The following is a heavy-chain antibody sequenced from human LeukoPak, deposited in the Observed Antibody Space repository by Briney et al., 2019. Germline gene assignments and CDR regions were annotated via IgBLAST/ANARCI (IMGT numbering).Heavy chain of an antibody. CDR1: GFTFSSSA. D-gene: IGHD4-17*01. J-gene: IGHJ5*02. V-gene: IGHV3-23*01. CDR3: ARMIRDYGDSNWFDP. Sequence: GGSLRLSCAASGFTFSSSAMSWVRQAPGKGLEWVSAISGSGGTTYYANSVKGRFTFSRDNSKNTLYLQMNSLRAEDTAIYYCARMIRDYGDSNWFDPWGQGTLVTASS. CDR2: ISGSGGTT.